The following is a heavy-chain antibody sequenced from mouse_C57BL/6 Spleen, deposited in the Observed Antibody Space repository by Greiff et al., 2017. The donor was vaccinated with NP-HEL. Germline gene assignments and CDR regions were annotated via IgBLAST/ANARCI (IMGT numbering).Heavy chain of an antibody. J-gene: IGHJ4*01. D-gene: IGHD1-1*01. CDR2: IYPGSGNT. CDR3: ASGGLGNYVYYAMDY. Sequence: QVQLQQSGAELVRPGASVKLSCKASGYTFTDYYINWVKQRTGQGLEWIARIYPGSGNTYYNEKFKGKATLTAEKSSSTAYMQLSSLTSEDSAVYFCASGGLGNYVYYAMDYWGQGTSVTVSS. CDR1: GYTFTDYY. V-gene: IGHV1-76*01.